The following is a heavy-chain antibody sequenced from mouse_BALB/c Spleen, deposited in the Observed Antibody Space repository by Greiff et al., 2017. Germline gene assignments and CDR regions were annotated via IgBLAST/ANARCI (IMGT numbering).Heavy chain of an antibody. D-gene: IGHD2-14*01. J-gene: IGHJ3*01. V-gene: IGHV2-9*02. CDR1: GFSLTSYG. CDR3: AREEYDAY. CDR2: IWAGGST. Sequence: VLLVESGPGLVAPSQSLSITCTVSGFSLTSYGVHWVRQPPGKGLEWLGVIWAGGSTNYNSALMSRLSISKDNSKSQVFLKMNSLQTDDTAMYYCAREEYDAYWGQGTLVTVSA.